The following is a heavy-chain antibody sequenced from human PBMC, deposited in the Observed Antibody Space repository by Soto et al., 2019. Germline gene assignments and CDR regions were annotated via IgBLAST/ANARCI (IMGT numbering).Heavy chain of an antibody. CDR3: AHPRGYGVFDAYDI. CDR2: ISGSGGST. Sequence: EVQLLESGGGLVQRGGSLRLSCAASGFTFSTYAMSWVRQAPGKGLEWVSAISGSGGSTYYADSVKGRFTISRDNPMNTLYLQMNSLRIEDTAVYYCAHPRGYGVFDAYDIWGQGTMVTVSS. J-gene: IGHJ3*02. D-gene: IGHD4-17*01. CDR1: GFTFSTYA. V-gene: IGHV3-23*01.